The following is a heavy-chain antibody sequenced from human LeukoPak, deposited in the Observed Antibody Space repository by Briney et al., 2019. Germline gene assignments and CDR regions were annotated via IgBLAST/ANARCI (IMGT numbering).Heavy chain of an antibody. CDR3: ARVSQEITGTTWFDP. Sequence: SETLSLTCTVSGGSISSSSYYWGWIRQPPGKGLEWIGSIYYSGSTYYNPSLKSRVTISVDTSKNQFSLKLSSVTAADRAVYYCARVSQEITGTTWFDPWGQGTLVTVSS. CDR2: IYYSGST. CDR1: GGSISSSSYY. J-gene: IGHJ5*02. D-gene: IGHD1-7*01. V-gene: IGHV4-39*07.